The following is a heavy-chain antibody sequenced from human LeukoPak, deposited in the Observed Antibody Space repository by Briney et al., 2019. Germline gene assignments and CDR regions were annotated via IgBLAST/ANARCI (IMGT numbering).Heavy chain of an antibody. D-gene: IGHD1-1*01. V-gene: IGHV4-59*01. CDR2: IYYSGST. Sequence: SETLSLTCVVFGGSFSGYDWGWIRQPPGKGLEWIGYIYYSGSTNYNPSLKSRVTISVDTSKNQFSLKLSSVTAADTAVYYCARGRTPYYYYGMDVWGQGTTVTVSS. CDR3: ARGRTPYYYYGMDV. CDR1: GGSFSGYD. J-gene: IGHJ6*02.